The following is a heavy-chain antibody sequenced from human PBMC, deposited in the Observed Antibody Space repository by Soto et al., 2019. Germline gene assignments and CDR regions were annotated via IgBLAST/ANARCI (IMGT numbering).Heavy chain of an antibody. J-gene: IGHJ4*02. D-gene: IGHD1-26*01. Sequence: GGSLRLSCAASGFTFSSYAMSWVRQAPGKGLEWVSAISGSGGSTYYADSVKGRFTISRDNSKNTLYLQMNSLRAEDTALYYCATRRGSYYYFDYWGQGTLVTVSS. CDR2: ISGSGGST. CDR1: GFTFSSYA. CDR3: ATRRGSYYYFDY. V-gene: IGHV3-23*01.